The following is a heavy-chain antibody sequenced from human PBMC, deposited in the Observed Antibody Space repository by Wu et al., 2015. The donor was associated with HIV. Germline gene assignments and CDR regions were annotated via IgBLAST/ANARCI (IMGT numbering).Heavy chain of an antibody. J-gene: IGHJ4*02. V-gene: IGHV1-2*02. Sequence: QVQLVQSGAEVKKPGASVKVSCKASGYTFTGYYMHWVRQAPGQGLEWMGWINPNSGGTNYAQKFQGRVTMTRDTSISTAYMELSRLRSDDTAVYYXARRPPIIVVVVAATLYLDYWGQGTLVTVSS. CDR1: GYTFTGYY. CDR3: ARRPPIIVVVVAATLYLDY. D-gene: IGHD2-15*01. CDR2: INPNSGGT.